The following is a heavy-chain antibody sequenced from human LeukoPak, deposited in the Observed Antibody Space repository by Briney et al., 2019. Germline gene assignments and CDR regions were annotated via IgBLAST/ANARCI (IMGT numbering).Heavy chain of an antibody. CDR3: AKYHSSGYYYFDY. CDR1: GFTFSSYA. J-gene: IGHJ4*02. V-gene: IGHV3-23*01. D-gene: IGHD3-22*01. Sequence: QPGGSLRLSCAASGFTFSSYAMSWVRQAPGKGLEWVSAISGSGVNTYYTDSVKGRFTISRDTSKNTLYLQVNSLRAEDTAIYYCAKYHSSGYYYFDYWGQGTLVTVSS. CDR2: ISGSGVNT.